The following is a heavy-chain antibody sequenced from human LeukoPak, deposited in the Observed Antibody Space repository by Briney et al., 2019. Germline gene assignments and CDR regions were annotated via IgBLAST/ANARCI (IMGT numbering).Heavy chain of an antibody. CDR2: THYSDST. J-gene: IGHJ3*02. CDR3: ARDRRRELLHAFDI. Sequence: SETLSLTCTVSGGSVSSGSYYWTWIRQPPGKGLEWIAYTHYSDSTNYNPSLKSRLTISLDASKNQFSLKLGSVTAADTALYYCARDRRRELLHAFDIWGQGTMVTVSS. V-gene: IGHV4-61*01. CDR1: GGSVSSGSYY. D-gene: IGHD1-7*01.